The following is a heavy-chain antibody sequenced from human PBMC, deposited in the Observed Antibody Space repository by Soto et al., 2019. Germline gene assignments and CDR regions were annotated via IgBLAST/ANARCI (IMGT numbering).Heavy chain of an antibody. CDR2: VNHSGKT. D-gene: IGHD3-3*01. Sequence: PSETLSLTCAVYGGSFINYSYSWIRQAPGKGLEWIGEVNHSGKTDYNPSLKSRGTISVDTSKNQFSLKLISVTAADTAVYYCEAMYYDFWSATLNSAYWGQGTPVTVSS. CDR1: GGSFINYS. J-gene: IGHJ4*02. V-gene: IGHV4-34*01. CDR3: EAMYYDFWSATLNSAY.